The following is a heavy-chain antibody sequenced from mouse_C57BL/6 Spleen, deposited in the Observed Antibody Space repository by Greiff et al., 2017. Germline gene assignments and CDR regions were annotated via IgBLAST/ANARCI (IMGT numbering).Heavy chain of an antibody. CDR2: IDPETGGT. CDR3: TIVDRFAY. Sequence: VQLQQSGAELVRPGASVTLSCKASGYTFTDYEMHWVKQTPVHGLEWIGAIDPETGGTAYNQKFKGKAILTADKSSSTAYMELRSLTSEDSAVYYCTIVDRFAYWGQGTLVTVSA. CDR1: GYTFTDYE. D-gene: IGHD6-2*01. J-gene: IGHJ3*01. V-gene: IGHV1-15*01.